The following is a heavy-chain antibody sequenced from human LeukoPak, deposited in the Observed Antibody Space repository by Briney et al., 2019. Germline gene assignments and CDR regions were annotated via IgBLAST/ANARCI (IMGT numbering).Heavy chain of an antibody. CDR3: AKAIRGYCNNGLCSRVYRYYAMDV. V-gene: IGHV3-30*18. CDR1: GFSFNNYG. CDR2: ISFDGSNE. D-gene: IGHD2-8*01. J-gene: IGHJ6*02. Sequence: PGRSLRLSCAASGFSFNNYGIHWVRQAPGKGLEWVSLISFDGSNEYYADSVKGRFTISRDKSKSMVYLQMNSLSDEDTAVYYCAKAIRGYCNNGLCSRVYRYYAMDVWGQGTTVTVSS.